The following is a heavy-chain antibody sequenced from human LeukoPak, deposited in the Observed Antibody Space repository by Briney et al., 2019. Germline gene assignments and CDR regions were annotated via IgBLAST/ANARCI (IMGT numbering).Heavy chain of an antibody. Sequence: PSETLSLTCTVSGGSISGYYWSWIRQPPGKGLEWIGSIYYSGSTYYNPSLKSRVTISVDTSKNQFSLKLSSVTAADTAVYYCAGWGRRIQLWFAHAFDIWGQGTMVTVSS. CDR1: GGSISGYY. CDR2: IYYSGST. CDR3: AGWGRRIQLWFAHAFDI. J-gene: IGHJ3*02. V-gene: IGHV4-39*07. D-gene: IGHD5-18*01.